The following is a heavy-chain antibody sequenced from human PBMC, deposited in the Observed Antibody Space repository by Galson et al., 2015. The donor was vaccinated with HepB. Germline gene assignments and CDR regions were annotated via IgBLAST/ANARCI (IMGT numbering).Heavy chain of an antibody. V-gene: IGHV3-7*04. Sequence: SLRLSCAASGFTFNWYWMTWVRQAPGQGLEWVANIEQDGSERYYVDSVKGRFTISRDNAKNSLYLQMNSLTAEDTAVYYCARATATIDYWGQGTLVTVSS. J-gene: IGHJ4*02. CDR2: IEQDGSER. CDR3: ARATATIDY. CDR1: GFTFNWYW. D-gene: IGHD5-12*01.